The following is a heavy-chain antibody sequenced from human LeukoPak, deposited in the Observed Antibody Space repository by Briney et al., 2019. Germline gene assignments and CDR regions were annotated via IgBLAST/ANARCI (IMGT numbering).Heavy chain of an antibody. D-gene: IGHD4-17*01. CDR2: MNPKSGNT. J-gene: IGHJ4*02. CDR1: GYTFTSYD. Sequence: ASVKVSCKASGYTFTSYDINWVRQATGQGLEWMGWMNPKSGNTGYAQKFQGRVTMTRNTSISTAYMELSSLGSEDTAVYYCARGQYDYGAPMDYWGQGALVTVSS. V-gene: IGHV1-8*01. CDR3: ARGQYDYGAPMDY.